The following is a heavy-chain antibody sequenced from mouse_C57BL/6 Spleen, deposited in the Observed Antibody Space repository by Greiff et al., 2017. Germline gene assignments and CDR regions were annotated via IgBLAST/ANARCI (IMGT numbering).Heavy chain of an antibody. J-gene: IGHJ4*01. Sequence: EVKLVESGGGLVKPGGSLKLSCAASGFTFSDYGMHWVRQAPEKGLEWVAYISSGSSTIYYADTVKGRFTIARDNAKNTLFLQMTSLRSEDTAMYYCASAPFYDYDGAMDYWGQGTSVTVSS. CDR1: GFTFSDYG. V-gene: IGHV5-17*01. D-gene: IGHD2-4*01. CDR2: ISSGSSTI. CDR3: ASAPFYDYDGAMDY.